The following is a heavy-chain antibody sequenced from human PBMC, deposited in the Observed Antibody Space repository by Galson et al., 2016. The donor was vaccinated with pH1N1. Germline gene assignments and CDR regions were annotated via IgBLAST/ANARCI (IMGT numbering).Heavy chain of an antibody. CDR3: ARVRLILPGDPTGYFDL. V-gene: IGHV3-74*01. CDR1: GFTFSSFW. CDR2: ISPEGSSV. Sequence: SLRLSCAASGFTFSSFWMHWVRQVPGKGLVWVSRISPEGSSVSYADSVKGRFTISRDNARSTLYLEMNSLTAEDTALYYCARVRLILPGDPTGYFDLWGQGALVTVSS. J-gene: IGHJ4*02. D-gene: IGHD7-27*01.